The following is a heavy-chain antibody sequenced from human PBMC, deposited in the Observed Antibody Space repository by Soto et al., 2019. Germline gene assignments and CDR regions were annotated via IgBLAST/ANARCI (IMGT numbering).Heavy chain of an antibody. Sequence: QVHLVQSGAEVKKPGASVKVSCKGSGYDFTTYGITWVRQAPGQGLEWMAWISAHKGNTDYAQKLQGRVTVTRETSKSTAYQELRGLRSDDTAMYYCARGRYGDYWGQGALVTVSS. V-gene: IGHV1-18*01. CDR2: ISAHKGNT. D-gene: IGHD1-1*01. J-gene: IGHJ4*02. CDR3: ARGRYGDY. CDR1: GYDFTTYG.